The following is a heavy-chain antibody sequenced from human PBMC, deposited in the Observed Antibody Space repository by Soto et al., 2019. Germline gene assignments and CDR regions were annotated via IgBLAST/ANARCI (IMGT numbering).Heavy chain of an antibody. CDR1: GYTFTSYD. V-gene: IGHV1-8*01. CDR3: ARGINPDNYYFDY. J-gene: IGHJ4*02. CDR2: MNPNSGNT. D-gene: IGHD1-1*01. Sequence: GSVKVSCKASGYTFTSYDINWVRQATGQGLEWMGWMNPNSGNTGYAQKFQGRVTMTRNTSISTAYMELSSLRSEDTAVYYCARGINPDNYYFDYWGQGTLVTVSS.